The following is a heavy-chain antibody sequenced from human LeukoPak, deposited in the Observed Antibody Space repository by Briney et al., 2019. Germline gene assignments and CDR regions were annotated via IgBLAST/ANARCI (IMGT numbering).Heavy chain of an antibody. CDR1: GYTFTRYD. CDR2: VNPNSGNT. J-gene: IGHJ4*02. CDR3: ATVRLGYFDY. D-gene: IGHD7-27*01. Sequence: ASVKVSCKASGYTFTRYDINWVRQATGQGLEWMGWVNPNSGNTGYAQKFQGRVTITRDTSINTAYMELSSLRSEDTAVYYCATVRLGYFDYWGQGTLVTVSS. V-gene: IGHV1-8*03.